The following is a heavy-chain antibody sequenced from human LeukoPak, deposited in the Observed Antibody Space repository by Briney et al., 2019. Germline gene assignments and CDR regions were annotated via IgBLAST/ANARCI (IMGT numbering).Heavy chain of an antibody. CDR3: ATDPWFPARDGFDH. Sequence: PGGSLRLSCAASGLTLSTYGVHWVRQAPSKGLEWVAVIWYDGTHIYYGDSVNGRFTISRDNSKGTVYLQLDSPRADDTAFYYCATDPWFPARDGFDHWGPGTLVTVSS. V-gene: IGHV3-33*01. D-gene: IGHD3-10*01. J-gene: IGHJ4*02. CDR1: GLTLSTYG. CDR2: IWYDGTHI.